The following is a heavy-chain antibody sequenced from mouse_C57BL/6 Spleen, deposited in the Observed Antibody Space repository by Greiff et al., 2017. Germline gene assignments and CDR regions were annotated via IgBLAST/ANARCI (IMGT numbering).Heavy chain of an antibody. D-gene: IGHD2-4*01. CDR2: INPSSGYT. Sequence: QVQLKESGAELARPGASVKMSCKASGYTFTSYTMPWVKQRPGQGLEWIGYINPSSGYTKYNQKFKDKATLTADKSSSTAYMQLSSLTSEDSAVYYCARRDYDGAMDYWGQGTSVTVSS. CDR1: GYTFTSYT. V-gene: IGHV1-4*01. J-gene: IGHJ4*01. CDR3: ARRDYDGAMDY.